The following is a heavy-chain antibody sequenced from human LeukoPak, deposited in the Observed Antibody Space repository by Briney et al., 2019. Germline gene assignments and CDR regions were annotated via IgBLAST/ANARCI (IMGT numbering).Heavy chain of an antibody. J-gene: IGHJ5*02. V-gene: IGHV1-2*02. CDR2: INPNSGGT. D-gene: IGHD6-13*01. CDR1: GYTFTGYY. Sequence: ASVKVSCKASGYTFTGYYMHWVRQAPGQGLEWMGWINPNSGGTNYAQKFQGRVTMTRDTSISTAYMELSRLRSDDTAVYYCARDSSSWYQIDPWGQGTLVTVSS. CDR3: ARDSSSWYQIDP.